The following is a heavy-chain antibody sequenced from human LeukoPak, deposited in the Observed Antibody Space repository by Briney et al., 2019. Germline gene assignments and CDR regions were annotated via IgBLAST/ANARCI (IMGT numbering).Heavy chain of an antibody. V-gene: IGHV3-7*01. CDR3: ARDYN. J-gene: IGHJ4*02. CDR1: GFTFSSYA. Sequence: GGSLRLSCAASGFTFSSYAMSWVRQAPGKGLEWVANIKPDGGETYYVDSVKGRFTISRDNAKSSLYLQMNSLRAEDTAVYYCARDYNLGQGTLVTVSS. CDR2: IKPDGGET.